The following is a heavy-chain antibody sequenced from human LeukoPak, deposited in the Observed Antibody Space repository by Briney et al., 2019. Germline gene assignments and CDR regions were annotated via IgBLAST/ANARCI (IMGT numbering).Heavy chain of an antibody. CDR1: GYTFTSYA. V-gene: IGHV1-3*01. CDR3: ARAFAAYSHDFDY. CDR2: INAGNGNT. Sequence: SVKVSCKASGYTFTSYAMHWVRQAPGQRLEWMGWINAGNGNTKYSQKFQGRVTITRDTSASTAYMELSSLRSEDTAVYYCARAFAAYSHDFDYWGQGTLVTVSS. D-gene: IGHD6-13*01. J-gene: IGHJ4*02.